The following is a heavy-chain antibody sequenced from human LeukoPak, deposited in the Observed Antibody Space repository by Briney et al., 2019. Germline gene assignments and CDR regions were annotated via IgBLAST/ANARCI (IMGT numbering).Heavy chain of an antibody. CDR2: IYSGGST. Sequence: PGGSLRLSCAASGFTVSSNYMSWVRQAPGKGLEWVSVIYSGGSTYYADSVKGRFTISRDNSKNTLYLQMNSLRAEDTAVYYCARDYAFWSGYRSPEGYYYGMDVWGQGTTVTVSS. CDR1: GFTVSSNY. J-gene: IGHJ6*02. D-gene: IGHD3/OR15-3a*01. CDR3: ARDYAFWSGYRSPEGYYYGMDV. V-gene: IGHV3-53*01.